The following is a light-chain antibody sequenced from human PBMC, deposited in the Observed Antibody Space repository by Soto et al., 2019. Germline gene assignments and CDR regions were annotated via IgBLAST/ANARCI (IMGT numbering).Light chain of an antibody. J-gene: IGLJ2*01. CDR1: SSNIGANYD. Sequence: QSVLTQPPSVSGAPGQRVTISCTGSSSNIGANYDVHWYQQRPGTAPKLLIYRYNQRPSGVPDRFSGSKSGTSASLAISGLQSEDEADYYCAAWDDILNGVVFGGGTQLTVL. CDR2: RYN. V-gene: IGLV1-40*01. CDR3: AAWDDILNGVV.